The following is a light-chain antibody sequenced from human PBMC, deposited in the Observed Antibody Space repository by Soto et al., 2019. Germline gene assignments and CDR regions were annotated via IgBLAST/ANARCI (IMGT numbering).Light chain of an antibody. J-gene: IGLJ3*02. CDR2: TDN. CDR1: GSNIGENT. CDR3: AAWDDSLNGWV. V-gene: IGLV1-44*01. Sequence: QSVLTQPPSASGTPGQRVTISCSGSGSNIGENTVNWYQQLPGAAPKVLIYTDNQRPSGVPDRFSGSKSRTSASLAISGLQSEDEADYYCAAWDDSLNGWVFGGGTQLTVL.